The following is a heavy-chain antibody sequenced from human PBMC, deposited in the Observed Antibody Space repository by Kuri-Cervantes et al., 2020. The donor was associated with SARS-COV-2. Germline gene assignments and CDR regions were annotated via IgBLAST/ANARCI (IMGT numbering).Heavy chain of an antibody. CDR2: ISDYNGNT. CDR3: ARNAPSERDYYGSGSFDY. D-gene: IGHD3-10*01. Sequence: ASVKVSCKASGYTFTSYYMYWVRQAPGQGREWMGWISDYNGNTNYAPRLQGRVTMTTDTSTSTAYMELRSLRSEDTAVYYCARNAPSERDYYGSGSFDYWGQGTLVTVSS. CDR1: GYTFTSYY. V-gene: IGHV1-18*04. J-gene: IGHJ4*02.